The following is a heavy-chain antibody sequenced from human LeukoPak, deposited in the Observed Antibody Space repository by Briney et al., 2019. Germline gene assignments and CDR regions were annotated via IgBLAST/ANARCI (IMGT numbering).Heavy chain of an antibody. CDR2: IYYSGST. CDR1: GGSISSSSYY. CDR3: ARLTTYYDYVWGSYRYTFHY. D-gene: IGHD3-16*02. Sequence: SETLSLTCTVSGGSISSSSYYWGWIRQPPGKGLEWIGSIYYSGSTYYNPSLKSRVTISVDTSKNQFSLKLSSVTAADTAVYYCARLTTYYDYVWGSYRYTFHYWGQGTLVTVSS. V-gene: IGHV4-39*01. J-gene: IGHJ4*02.